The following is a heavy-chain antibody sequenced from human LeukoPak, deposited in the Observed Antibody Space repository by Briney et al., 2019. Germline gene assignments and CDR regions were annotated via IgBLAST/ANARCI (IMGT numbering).Heavy chain of an antibody. J-gene: IGHJ6*03. CDR3: AKGSKLVVITRDHYMAV. CDR2: IKQDGTEK. D-gene: IGHD3-22*01. Sequence: GGSLRLSCAAPGFTFTTYWMSWVRQAPGKGLEWVANIKQDGTEKYYVDSVKGRFTISRDNAKNSLYLQMNSLRVEDTAVYYCAKGSKLVVITRDHYMAVWGKGTTVTISS. CDR1: GFTFTTYW. V-gene: IGHV3-7*01.